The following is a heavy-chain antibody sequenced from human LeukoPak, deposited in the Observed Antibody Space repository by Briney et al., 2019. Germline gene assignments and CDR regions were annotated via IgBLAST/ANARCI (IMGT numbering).Heavy chain of an antibody. V-gene: IGHV1-2*02. Sequence: GASVPVSCKASGYTFTGYYMHWVRQAPGQGLEWMGWINPNSGGTNYAQKFQGRVTMTRDTSISTAYMELSRLRSDDTAVYYCARSGAIKAAAIDYWGQGTLVTVSS. J-gene: IGHJ4*02. CDR1: GYTFTGYY. CDR2: INPNSGGT. CDR3: ARSGAIKAAAIDY. D-gene: IGHD6-13*01.